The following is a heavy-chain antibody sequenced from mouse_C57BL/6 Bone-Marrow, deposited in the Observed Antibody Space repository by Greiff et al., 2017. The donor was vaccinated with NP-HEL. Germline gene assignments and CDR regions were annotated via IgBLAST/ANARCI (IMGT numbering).Heavy chain of an antibody. CDR2: INPSNGGT. J-gene: IGHJ2*01. D-gene: IGHD1-1*01. CDR3: AREAFTTVVATADY. CDR1: GYTFTSYW. Sequence: QVQLQQPGTELVKPGASVKLSCKASGYTFTSYWMHSVKQRPGQGLEWIGNINPSNGGTNYNEKFKSKATLTVDKSSSTAYMQLSSLTSEDSAVYYCAREAFTTVVATADYWGQGTTLTVSS. V-gene: IGHV1-53*01.